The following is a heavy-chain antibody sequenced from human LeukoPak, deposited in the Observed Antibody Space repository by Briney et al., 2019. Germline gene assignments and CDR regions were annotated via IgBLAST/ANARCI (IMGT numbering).Heavy chain of an antibody. CDR3: ARATVSAARYYFDY. CDR2: IIPILGIA. Sequence: VASVKVSCKASGGTFSSYAISWVRQAPGQGLEWMGRIIPILGIANYAQKFQGRVTITADKSTSTAYMELSSLRSEDTAVYYCARATVSAARYYFDYWGQGTLVTVSS. D-gene: IGHD2-2*01. CDR1: GGTFSSYA. J-gene: IGHJ4*02. V-gene: IGHV1-69*04.